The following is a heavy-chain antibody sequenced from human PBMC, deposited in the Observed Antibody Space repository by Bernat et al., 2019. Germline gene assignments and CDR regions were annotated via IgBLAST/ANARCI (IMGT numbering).Heavy chain of an antibody. D-gene: IGHD4-11*01. CDR2: ISSSSTNI. CDR3: AGDTGVHYSNYCPD. CDR1: GFIFSSYS. J-gene: IGHJ4*02. Sequence: EVQLVESGGGLVQPGGSLRLSCAASGFIFSSYSMNWVRQAPGKGLEWVSYISSSSTNIYYAASLKGRFTVSRDNVKNSLYLHMNSLRDEDTAVYYCAGDTGVHYSNYCPDWGQGTMVTVSS. V-gene: IGHV3-48*02.